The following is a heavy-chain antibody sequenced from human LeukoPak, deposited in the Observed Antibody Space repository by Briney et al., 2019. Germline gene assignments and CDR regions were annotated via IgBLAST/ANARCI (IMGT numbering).Heavy chain of an antibody. D-gene: IGHD6-13*01. V-gene: IGHV4-59*08. CDR3: ARLGYSSSWYVLGY. Sequence: PSETLSLTCTVSGGSISSYYWSWMRQPPGKGLEWSGYTYYSGSTNYNPSLKRRVTISVDTSKNQFSLKLTSVYDADTAVYYCARLGYSSSWYVLGYWGQGTLVTASS. CDR1: GGSISSYY. CDR2: TYYSGST. J-gene: IGHJ4*02.